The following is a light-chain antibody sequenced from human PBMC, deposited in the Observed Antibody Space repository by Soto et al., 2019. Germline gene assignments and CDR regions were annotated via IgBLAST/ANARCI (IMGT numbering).Light chain of an antibody. V-gene: IGKV1-5*03. CDR2: RAS. J-gene: IGKJ3*01. CDR1: QSISSR. CDR3: QQYSSYFFT. Sequence: DIQMTQSPSTLSASVGDRVNITCRASQSISSRLAWYQQKPGKAPKLLIYRASDLQSGVPSRFSGSGSGTEFTLTISSLQTDDIATYYCQQYSSYFFTFGPGTKVDV.